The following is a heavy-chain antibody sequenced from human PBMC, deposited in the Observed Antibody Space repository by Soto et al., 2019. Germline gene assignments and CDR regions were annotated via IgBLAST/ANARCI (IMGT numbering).Heavy chain of an antibody. D-gene: IGHD5-12*01. CDR1: GGTFSSYA. CDR3: ARLDIVATISFPRGHYYYYGMDV. V-gene: IGHV1-69*12. Sequence: QVQLVQSGAEVKKPGSSVKVSCKASGGTFSSYAISWVRQAPGQGLEWMGGIIPIFGTANYAQKFQGRVTITADESTSTAYMELSSLRSEDTAVYYCARLDIVATISFPRGHYYYYGMDVWGQGTTVTVSS. J-gene: IGHJ6*02. CDR2: IIPIFGTA.